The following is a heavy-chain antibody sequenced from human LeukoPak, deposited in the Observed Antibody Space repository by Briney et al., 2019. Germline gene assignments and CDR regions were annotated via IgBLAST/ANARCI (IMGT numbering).Heavy chain of an antibody. CDR3: ATRRLIQLWSGPPDY. Sequence: ASVKVSCKASGGTFSSYAISWVRQAPGQGLEWMGGFDPEDGETIYAQKFQGRVTMTEDTSTDTAYMELSSLRSEDTAVYYCATRRLIQLWSGPPDYWGQGTLVTVSS. V-gene: IGHV1-24*01. D-gene: IGHD5-18*01. CDR1: GGTFSSYA. CDR2: FDPEDGET. J-gene: IGHJ4*02.